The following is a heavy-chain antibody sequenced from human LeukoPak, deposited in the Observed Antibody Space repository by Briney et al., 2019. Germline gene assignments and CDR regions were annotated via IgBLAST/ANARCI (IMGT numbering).Heavy chain of an antibody. CDR3: ATDKGIISGRPGAFDI. V-gene: IGHV3-21*01. D-gene: IGHD3-10*01. J-gene: IGHJ3*02. Sequence: SGGSLRLSCEVSGFSLNNVNLNWVRQAPGKGLEWVSAITSSSGHIYDAESVKGRFSISRDNAKNSLYLQMNSLRVDDTAVYYCATDKGIISGRPGAFDIWGQGTMVTVSP. CDR1: GFSLNNVN. CDR2: ITSSSGHI.